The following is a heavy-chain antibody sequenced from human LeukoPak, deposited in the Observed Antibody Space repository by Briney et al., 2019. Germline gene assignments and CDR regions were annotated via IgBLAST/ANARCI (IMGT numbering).Heavy chain of an antibody. V-gene: IGHV3-11*05. CDR1: GFTFSDYY. D-gene: IGHD4-17*01. CDR3: AREGYGDYVYAFDI. CDR2: ISSSSSYT. J-gene: IGHJ3*02. Sequence: SGGSLRPSCAASGFTFSDYYMSWIRQAPGKGLEWVSYISSSSSYTNYADSVKGRFTISRDSAKNSLYLQMNSLRAEDTAVYYCAREGYGDYVYAFDIWGQGTMVTVSS.